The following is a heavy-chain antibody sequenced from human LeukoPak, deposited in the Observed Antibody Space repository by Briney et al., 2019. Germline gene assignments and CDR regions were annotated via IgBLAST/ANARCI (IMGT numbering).Heavy chain of an antibody. CDR1: GGSFSSSAYY. D-gene: IGHD3-10*01. CDR2: IYSSGST. Sequence: SQTLSLTSTVSGGSFSSSAYYWSWIRQSPGKGLEWIGYIYSSGSTYYNPSLESRVTMSVDTSKNQFSLRLSSVTAADTAVYYCARGAYGIPTDYWGQGTLVTVSS. J-gene: IGHJ4*02. V-gene: IGHV4-31*03. CDR3: ARGAYGIPTDY.